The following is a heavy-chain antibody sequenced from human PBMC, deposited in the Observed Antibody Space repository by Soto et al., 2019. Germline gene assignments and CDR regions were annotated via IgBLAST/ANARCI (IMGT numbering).Heavy chain of an antibody. V-gene: IGHV4-34*01. Sequence: SETLSLTCAVYGGSFSGYYWSWIRQPPGKGLEWIGEINHSGSTNYNPSLKSRATISVDTSKNQFSLKLSPVTAADTAVYYCARGVVTGTTPFDYWGQGTLVTVSS. CDR3: ARGVVTGTTPFDY. D-gene: IGHD1-7*01. CDR2: INHSGST. CDR1: GGSFSGYY. J-gene: IGHJ4*02.